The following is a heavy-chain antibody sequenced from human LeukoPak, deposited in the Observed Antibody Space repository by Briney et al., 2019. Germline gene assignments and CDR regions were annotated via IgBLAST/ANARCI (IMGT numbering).Heavy chain of an antibody. D-gene: IGHD1-26*01. Sequence: GGSLRLSCAASGFTFSSYAMSWVRQAPGKGLEWVSVISGSGGSTYYADSVKGRFTISRDNSKNTLYLQMNSLRAEDTAVYYCASRIVGATKVDYWGQGTLVTVSS. V-gene: IGHV3-23*01. J-gene: IGHJ4*02. CDR1: GFTFSSYA. CDR3: ASRIVGATKVDY. CDR2: ISGSGGST.